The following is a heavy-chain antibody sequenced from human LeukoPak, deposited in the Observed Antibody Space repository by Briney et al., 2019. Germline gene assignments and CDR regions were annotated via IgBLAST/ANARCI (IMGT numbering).Heavy chain of an antibody. CDR3: ARDKSKPASRRLGELSLDDNWFDP. CDR2: ISSSSSYI. J-gene: IGHJ5*02. CDR1: GFTFSSYS. V-gene: IGHV3-21*01. Sequence: GGSLRPSCAASGFTFSSYSMNWVRQAPGKGLEWVSSISSSSSYIYYADSVKGRFTISRDNAKNSLYLQMNSLRAEDTAVYYCARDKSKPASRRLGELSLDDNWFDPWGQGTLVTVSS. D-gene: IGHD3-16*02.